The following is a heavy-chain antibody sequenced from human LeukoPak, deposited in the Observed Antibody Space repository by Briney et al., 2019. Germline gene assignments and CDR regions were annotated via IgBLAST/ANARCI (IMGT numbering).Heavy chain of an antibody. V-gene: IGHV3-66*01. CDR3: ARDGPENCSGGSCHYYYYGMDV. CDR1: GFTVSSNY. CDR2: IYSGGST. J-gene: IGHJ6*02. Sequence: GGSLRLSCAASGFTVSSNYMSWVRQAPGKGLEWVSVIYSGGSTYYADSVKGRFTISRDNSKNTLYLQMNSLRAEDTAVYYCARDGPENCSGGSCHYYYYGMDVWGQGTTVTVSS. D-gene: IGHD2-15*01.